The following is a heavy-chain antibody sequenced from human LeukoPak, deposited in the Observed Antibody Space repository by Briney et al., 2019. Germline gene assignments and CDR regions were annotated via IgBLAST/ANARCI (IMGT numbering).Heavy chain of an antibody. Sequence: PSETLSLTCTVSGGSISDTYYYWAWLRQPPGTGLEWIGSIHSVGTTYHSPSLKSRLTLSVDTSKNQFSLSLTSVTAADTAVYFCARQVGGWYSNMGSFDSWGQGTLVAVSS. CDR3: ARQVGGWYSNMGSFDS. J-gene: IGHJ4*02. D-gene: IGHD4-11*01. CDR2: IHSVGTT. CDR1: GGSISDTYYY. V-gene: IGHV4-39*01.